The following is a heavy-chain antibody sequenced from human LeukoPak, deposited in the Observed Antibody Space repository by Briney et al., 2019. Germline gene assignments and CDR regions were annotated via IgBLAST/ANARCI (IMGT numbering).Heavy chain of an antibody. D-gene: IGHD4-17*01. J-gene: IGHJ4*02. CDR3: ANPARYGDYVPFDY. CDR2: ISSSGSTI. Sequence: GGSLRLSCAASGFTFSDYYMSWIRQAPGKGLEWVSYISSSGSTIYYADSVKGRFTISRDNAKNSLYLQMNSLRAEDTAVYYCANPARYGDYVPFDYWGQGTLVTVSS. CDR1: GFTFSDYY. V-gene: IGHV3-11*04.